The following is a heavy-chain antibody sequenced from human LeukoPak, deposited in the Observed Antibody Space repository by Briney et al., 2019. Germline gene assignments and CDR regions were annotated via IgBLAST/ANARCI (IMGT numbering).Heavy chain of an antibody. Sequence: SVKVSCTAYGGTFSRFTISWVRQAPGQGFEWMGGITPIFGTANFAQKFQGRVSITADGSTSTAFMELSSLSSEDTAVYYCAREWGLESSGYYYAYWGQGTLVTVSS. CDR3: AREWGLESSGYYYAY. CDR2: ITPIFGTA. D-gene: IGHD3-22*01. V-gene: IGHV1-69*13. J-gene: IGHJ4*02. CDR1: GGTFSRFT.